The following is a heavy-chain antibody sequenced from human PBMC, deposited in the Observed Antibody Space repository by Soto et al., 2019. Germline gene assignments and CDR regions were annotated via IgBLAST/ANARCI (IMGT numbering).Heavy chain of an antibody. CDR2: IYYSGST. D-gene: IGHD2-2*01. V-gene: IGHV4-39*02. J-gene: IGHJ6*02. CDR1: GACVSSGGHY. Sequence: HSGCLSLSCTFCGACVSSGGHYWGWIRQHPGQGLEWVGYIYYSGSTYYNPSLKSPVTISVDTSMNDFSLRLSSVTAADTAVYYCARLNVYCVSTSCHGYYGMDVWGQRTTVTVSS. CDR3: ARLNVYCVSTSCHGYYGMDV.